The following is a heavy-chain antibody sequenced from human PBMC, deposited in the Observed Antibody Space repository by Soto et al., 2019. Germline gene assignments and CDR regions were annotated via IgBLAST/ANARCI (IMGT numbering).Heavy chain of an antibody. D-gene: IGHD2-21*01. V-gene: IGHV3-30-3*02. Sequence: QVHLVESGGGVVQPGGSLRLSCAASGFNFSAYAMHWVRHAPGKELEWVAVISYHGANKYYVDSVKGRFTISRDNSKNTMYPQMNSLRSEDKAVYYCAKKLVTSAYFPYLWGQGTLLTVSS. CDR2: ISYHGANK. CDR1: GFNFSAYA. J-gene: IGHJ4*02. CDR3: AKKLVTSAYFPYL.